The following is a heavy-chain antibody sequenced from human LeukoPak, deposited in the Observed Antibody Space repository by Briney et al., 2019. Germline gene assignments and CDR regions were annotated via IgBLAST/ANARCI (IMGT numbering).Heavy chain of an antibody. V-gene: IGHV3-23*01. CDR1: GFTFNPYA. CDR3: AKASRQAAVASPLDY. CDR2: IGGIGDRT. D-gene: IGHD6-19*01. J-gene: IGHJ4*02. Sequence: GGSLRLSCSASGFTFNPYAMSWVRQAPGKGLEWVAGIGGIGDRTYYADSVKGRFTISRDNSKDTLFLQMNSLKADDTAVYYCAKASRQAAVASPLDYWGQGSLVTVSS.